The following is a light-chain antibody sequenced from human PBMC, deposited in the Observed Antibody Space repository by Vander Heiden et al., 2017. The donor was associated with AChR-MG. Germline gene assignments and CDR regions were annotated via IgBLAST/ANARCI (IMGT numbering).Light chain of an antibody. CDR2: EVS. J-gene: IGKJ2*01. Sequence: IVMTQTPLSLSVTPGQPASISCKSSQSLLHSDGKTYLYWYLQKPGQSPQLLIYEVSSRVSGVPDRFSGSGSGTDFTLKISRVEAEDVGVYYCRQGIHLPGTFGQGTKLEIK. CDR1: QSLLHSDGKTY. CDR3: RQGIHLPGT. V-gene: IGKV2-29*02.